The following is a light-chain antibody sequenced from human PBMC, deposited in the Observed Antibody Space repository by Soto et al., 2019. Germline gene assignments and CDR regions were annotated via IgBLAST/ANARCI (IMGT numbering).Light chain of an antibody. CDR2: DVT. CDR3: TSYTTSIYV. CDR1: SSDVGGYEY. Sequence: QSVLTQPASVSGSPGQSITISCTGTSSDVGGYEYVSWYQQHPGKAPKFILYDVTTRPSGVSNRFSGSKSGNTASLTISGLQAEDEADYYCTSYTTSIYVFGTGTKVTVL. V-gene: IGLV2-14*01. J-gene: IGLJ1*01.